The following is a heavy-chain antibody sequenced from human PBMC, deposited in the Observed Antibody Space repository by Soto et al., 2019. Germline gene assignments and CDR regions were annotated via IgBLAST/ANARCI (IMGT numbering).Heavy chain of an antibody. V-gene: IGHV3-33*01. CDR3: ARDSIAARPGWFDP. CDR1: VVTFSSYG. Sequence: SLRLSCAASVVTFSSYGMHWVRQAPGKGLEWVAVIWYDGSNKYYADPVKGRFTISRDNSKDTLYLQMNSLRAEDTSVYYCARDSIAARPGWFDPWGQGTLVTVSS. D-gene: IGHD6-6*01. CDR2: IWYDGSNK. J-gene: IGHJ5*02.